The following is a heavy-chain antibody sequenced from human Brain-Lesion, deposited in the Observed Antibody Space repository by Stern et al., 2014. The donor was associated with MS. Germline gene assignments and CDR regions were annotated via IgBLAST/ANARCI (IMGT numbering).Heavy chain of an antibody. CDR3: ARGRVVPGFQYYATDV. J-gene: IGHJ6*02. D-gene: IGHD2-2*01. CDR2: IFNSGST. V-gene: IGHV4-61*02. CDR1: GGSISSGGYY. Sequence: VQLLESGPGLVKPSQTLSLSCTVSGGSISSGGYYWSWIRQPAGKGLEWIGRIFNSGSTSYNPSLKSRVTISIDTPKNHFSRRLNSMTAADTAVYYCARGRVVPGFQYYATDVWGQGTTVIVSS.